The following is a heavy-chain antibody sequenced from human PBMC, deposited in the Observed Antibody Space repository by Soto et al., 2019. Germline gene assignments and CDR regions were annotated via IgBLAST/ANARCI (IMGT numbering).Heavy chain of an antibody. CDR2: IYYSGST. Sequence: SETLSLTCTVSGGSISSYYWSWIRQPPGKGLEWIGYIYYSGSTNYNPSLKSRVTISVDTSKNQFSLKLSSVTAADTAVYYCARGDPGAAFDIWGQGTMVTVSS. J-gene: IGHJ3*02. V-gene: IGHV4-59*01. D-gene: IGHD2-21*02. CDR1: GGSISSYY. CDR3: ARGDPGAAFDI.